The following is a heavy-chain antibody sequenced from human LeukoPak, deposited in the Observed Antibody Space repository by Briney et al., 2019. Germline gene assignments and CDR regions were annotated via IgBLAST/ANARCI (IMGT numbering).Heavy chain of an antibody. CDR1: GDSISSGSYY. D-gene: IGHD1-1*01. J-gene: IGHJ4*02. CDR3: VRDWNGDYFDY. V-gene: IGHV4-61*02. Sequence: SQTLSLTCIVSGDSISSGSYYWTWLRQPAGKGLEWIGRIHTSGNTDYSPSLKSRVTISRDTSKNQFSLRLTSVTAADTAVYYCVRDWNGDYFDYWGQGTLVTVSS. CDR2: IHTSGNT.